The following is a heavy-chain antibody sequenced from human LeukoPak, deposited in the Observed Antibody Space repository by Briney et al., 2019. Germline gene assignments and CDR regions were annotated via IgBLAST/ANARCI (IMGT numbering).Heavy chain of an antibody. J-gene: IGHJ4*02. CDR3: AREKRDGYPTYYFDY. CDR1: GGSITNYY. CDR2: IYHSGRT. V-gene: IGHV4-59*12. Sequence: PSETLSLTCNVSGGSITNYYWSWIRQPPGKGLEWIGYIYHSGRTNYNPSLKSRVTISVDTSKNQFSLNLSSVTAADTAVYYCAREKRDGYPTYYFDYWGQGTLVTVSS. D-gene: IGHD5-24*01.